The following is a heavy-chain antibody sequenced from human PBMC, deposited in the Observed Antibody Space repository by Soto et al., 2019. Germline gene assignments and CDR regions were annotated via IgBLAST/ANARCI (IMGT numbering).Heavy chain of an antibody. D-gene: IGHD1-1*01. Sequence: PGGSLRLSCAASGFIFSDYYMSWVRQTPGKGLEWVSYLSTRSTYTNYADSVKGRFTISRDNAKNSLYLQMDSLRVEDTAVYYCARDLAWKRGKVGRYYYGMDVWGQGTTVTVSS. V-gene: IGHV3-11*06. CDR1: GFIFSDYY. J-gene: IGHJ6*02. CDR2: LSTRSTYT. CDR3: ARDLAWKRGKVGRYYYGMDV.